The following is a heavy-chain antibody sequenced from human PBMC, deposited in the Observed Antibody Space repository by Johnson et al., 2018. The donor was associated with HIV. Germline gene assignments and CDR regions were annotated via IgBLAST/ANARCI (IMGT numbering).Heavy chain of an antibody. CDR1: GFSFSSYG. CDR3: AREGPGTTGVDAFDI. J-gene: IGHJ3*02. D-gene: IGHD1-14*01. V-gene: IGHV3-30*02. CDR2: IQYDGSNK. Sequence: QVQLVESGGGVVQPGGSLRFSCAASGFSFSSYGMHWVRQAPGKGLEWVAFIQYDGSNKYYANSVKGRFTISRDNSKNTLYLQMGSLRAEDMAVYYCAREGPGTTGVDAFDIWGQGTMVTVSS.